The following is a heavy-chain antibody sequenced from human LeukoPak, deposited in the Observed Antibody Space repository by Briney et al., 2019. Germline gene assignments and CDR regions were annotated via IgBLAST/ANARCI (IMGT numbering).Heavy chain of an antibody. CDR3: ARGGVVPAAEPWRNMDV. D-gene: IGHD2-2*01. CDR1: GITFSSYG. J-gene: IGHJ6*03. CDR2: ISSTGGTT. Sequence: GGTLRLSCAASGITFSSYGMSWVRQAPGKGLEWVSSISSTGGTTYYAASVKGRFTISRDNAKNSLYLQMNSLRAEDTAVYYCARGGVVPAAEPWRNMDVWGKGTTVTISS. V-gene: IGHV3-23*01.